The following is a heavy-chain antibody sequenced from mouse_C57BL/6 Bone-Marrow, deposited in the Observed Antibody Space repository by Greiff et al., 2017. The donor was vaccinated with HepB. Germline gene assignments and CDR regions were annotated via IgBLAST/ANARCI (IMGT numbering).Heavy chain of an antibody. J-gene: IGHJ2*01. V-gene: IGHV1-82*01. Sequence: QLQQSGPSPPKPGASLKISCKASGYAFSSSWMNWVKQRPGKGLEWIGRIYPGNGDTNYNGKFKGKATMTADKSSSTAYMQLSGLTSEDSAVYFCARGAGFWGQGTTLTVSS. CDR3: ARGAGF. D-gene: IGHD3-3*01. CDR2: IYPGNGDT. CDR1: GYAFSSSW.